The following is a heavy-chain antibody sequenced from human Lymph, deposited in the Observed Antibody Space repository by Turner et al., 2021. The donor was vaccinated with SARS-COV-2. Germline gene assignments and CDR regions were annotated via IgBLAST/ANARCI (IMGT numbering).Heavy chain of an antibody. V-gene: IGHV1-24*01. CDR1: GYTLTELS. D-gene: IGHD6-19*01. Sequence: QVQLVQSGAEVKKPGAAVKVSCKVSGYTLTELSIHWVRQAPGKGLEWMGGFDPEDAETIYAQKFQGRGTMTEDTSTDTAYMELSSLRSEDTAVYYCATAPAVAVYFHYYYGMDVWGQGTTVTVSS. CDR2: FDPEDAET. J-gene: IGHJ6*02. CDR3: ATAPAVAVYFHYYYGMDV.